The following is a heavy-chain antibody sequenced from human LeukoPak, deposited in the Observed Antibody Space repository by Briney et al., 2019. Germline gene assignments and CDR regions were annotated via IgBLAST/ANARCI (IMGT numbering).Heavy chain of an antibody. J-gene: IGHJ3*02. CDR2: IYHSGST. CDR1: GYSIISGYY. V-gene: IGHV4-38-2*02. CDR3: ARELYGARGAFDI. Sequence: SAPLSLTCTVSGYSIISGYYWGWIRQPPGKGLEWIGSIYHSGSTYYNPSLKSRVTISVDTSKNQFSLRLSSVTAADTAVYYCARELYGARGAFDIWGQGTMVTVSS. D-gene: IGHD2-8*01.